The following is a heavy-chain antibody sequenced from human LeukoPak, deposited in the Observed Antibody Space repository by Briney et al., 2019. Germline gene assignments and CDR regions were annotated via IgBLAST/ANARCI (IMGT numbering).Heavy chain of an antibody. Sequence: GGSLRPSCAASGFTFSSYNMNWVRQAPGKGLDWVSYISSSTSTVYYAGSVKGRFTVSIDNAKNSLHLQMNSRRDDDTAVYYCARGVDINRCDYWGRGTLVTVSS. J-gene: IGHJ4*02. D-gene: IGHD5-12*01. CDR2: ISSSTSTV. CDR3: ARGVDINRCDY. CDR1: GFTFSSYN. V-gene: IGHV3-48*02.